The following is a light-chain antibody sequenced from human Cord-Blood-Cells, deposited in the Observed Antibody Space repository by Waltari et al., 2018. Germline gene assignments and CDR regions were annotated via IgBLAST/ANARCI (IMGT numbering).Light chain of an antibody. CDR3: SSYAGSNNLV. CDR2: EFS. Sequence: QSALTQPPSASGSPGQPVTIPCTGPSGHVGGYNYVCWYQQHPGKAHTRMIYEFSKRPSGVPDRFSGSKADNPASLTVSGLQAEDEADYYCSSYAGSNNLVFGGGTKLTVL. J-gene: IGLJ3*02. V-gene: IGLV2-8*01. CDR1: SGHVGGYNY.